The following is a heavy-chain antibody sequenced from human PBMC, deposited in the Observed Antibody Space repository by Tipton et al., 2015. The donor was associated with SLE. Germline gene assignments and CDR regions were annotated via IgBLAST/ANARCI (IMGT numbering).Heavy chain of an antibody. Sequence: TLSLTCTVSGGYITNYYWSWIRQPPGKGLEWIGYIYHNESPTYNPSLRRRVTMSVATSKNQVSLKLSSVTAADTAVYYCATYSFDWVLGPGEFDSWGQGTLVTVSS. J-gene: IGHJ4*02. D-gene: IGHD3-9*01. CDR1: GGYITNYY. CDR2: IYHNESP. V-gene: IGHV4-59*01. CDR3: ATYSFDWVLGPGEFDS.